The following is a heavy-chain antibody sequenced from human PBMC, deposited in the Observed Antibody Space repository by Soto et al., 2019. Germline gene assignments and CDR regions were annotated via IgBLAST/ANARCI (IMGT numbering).Heavy chain of an antibody. Sequence: QVQLQESGPGLVKPSQTLSLTCTVSGGSISSGGYYWNWIRQHPGKGLAWIGYIYYIGGTYYDPSLKSRLTIALDTSKNQFSLKLRSVTAADTAVYDCARSVFPWGQGTLVTVSS. CDR1: GGSISSGGYY. V-gene: IGHV4-31*03. CDR3: ARSVFP. J-gene: IGHJ5*02. CDR2: IYYIGGT.